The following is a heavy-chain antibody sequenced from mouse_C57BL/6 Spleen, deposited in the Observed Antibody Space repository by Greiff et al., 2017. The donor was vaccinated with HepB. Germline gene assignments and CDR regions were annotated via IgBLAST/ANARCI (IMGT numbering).Heavy chain of an antibody. D-gene: IGHD3-2*02. V-gene: IGHV3-1*01. CDR2: ISYSGST. Sequence: EVKLQESGPGMVKPSQSLSLTCTVTGYSITSGYDWHWIRHFPGNKLEWMGYISYSGSTNYNPSLKSRISITHDTSKNHFFLKLNSVTTEDTATYYCARGSSGWAWFAYWGQGTLVTVSA. J-gene: IGHJ3*01. CDR1: GYSITSGYD. CDR3: ARGSSGWAWFAY.